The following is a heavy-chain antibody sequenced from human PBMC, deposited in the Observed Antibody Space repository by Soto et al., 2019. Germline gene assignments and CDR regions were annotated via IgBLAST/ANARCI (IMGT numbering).Heavy chain of an antibody. J-gene: IGHJ4*02. D-gene: IGHD3-10*01. V-gene: IGHV1-18*01. CDR1: GYTFSSYT. CDR3: ARVEAPFGESLH. Sequence: GASVKVSCKTSGYTFSSYTIAWVRQAPGQGLEWLGWISPDDGNTEYEQKFQGRVTMTADTLTNNAYMELRSLKYDDTAVYYCARVEAPFGESLHWGQGTPVTVSS. CDR2: ISPDDGNT.